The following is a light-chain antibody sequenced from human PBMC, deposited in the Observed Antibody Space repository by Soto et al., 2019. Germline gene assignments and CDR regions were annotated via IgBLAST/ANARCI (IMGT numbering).Light chain of an antibody. CDR2: DSS. CDR3: QVWDFATDHPVF. J-gene: IGLJ2*01. V-gene: IGLV3-21*02. Sequence: SYELAQTPSVSVAPGQTARITCGANNIGSKSVHWYQQKPGQAPLLVVHDSSDRPSGIPARLSGSNSEKTATLTISSVEAGDEAVYYCQVWDFATDHPVFFGGGTKVTVL. CDR1: NIGSKS.